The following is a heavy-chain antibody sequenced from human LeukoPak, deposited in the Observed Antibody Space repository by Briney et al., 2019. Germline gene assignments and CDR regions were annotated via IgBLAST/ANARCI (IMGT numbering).Heavy chain of an antibody. V-gene: IGHV4-34*01. Sequence: SETLSLTCAVYGGSFSGYYWTWIRQTPEKGLEWIGEMNPSGSTNYNPSLKSRVTISVDTSKNQFSLELSSVAAADTAVYYCARGRQDVTMIVVVMTAVSYYLDVWGKGTTVTVS. CDR1: GGSFSGYY. CDR3: ARGRQDVTMIVVVMTAVSYYLDV. CDR2: MNPSGST. J-gene: IGHJ6*03. D-gene: IGHD3-22*01.